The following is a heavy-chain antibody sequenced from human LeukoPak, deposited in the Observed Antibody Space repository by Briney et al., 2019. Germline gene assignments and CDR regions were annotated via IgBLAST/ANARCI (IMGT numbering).Heavy chain of an antibody. CDR3: AKRRDSSGWWTFDY. D-gene: IGHD6-19*01. CDR2: IPYDGSNK. Sequence: GGSLRLSCAASGFTFRTYGMHWVRQAPGKGLEWVAFIPYDGSNKYHADSVKGRFTISRDNSQNTLYLQMNSLRAEDTAVYYCAKRRDSSGWWTFDYWGQGTLVTVSS. V-gene: IGHV3-30*02. J-gene: IGHJ4*02. CDR1: GFTFRTYG.